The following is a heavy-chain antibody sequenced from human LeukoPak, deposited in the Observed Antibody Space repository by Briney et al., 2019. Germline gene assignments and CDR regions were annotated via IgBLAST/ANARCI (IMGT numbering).Heavy chain of an antibody. CDR1: GFTFSDYA. CDR2: ITSGGDHT. CDR3: AKDGLSYDTSAHVYYFDH. V-gene: IGHV3-23*01. Sequence: GGSLRLSCVASGFTFSDYAMAWVRQAPGKGLEWVSAITSGGDHTYYAGSVRGRFSISRDNSKNTLYLQMNGLTAEDTALYFCAKDGLSYDTSAHVYYFDHWGQGTLVAVSS. D-gene: IGHD3-22*01. J-gene: IGHJ4*02.